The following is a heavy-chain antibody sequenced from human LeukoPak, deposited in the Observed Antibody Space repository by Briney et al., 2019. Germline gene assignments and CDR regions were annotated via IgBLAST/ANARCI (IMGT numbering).Heavy chain of an antibody. V-gene: IGHV3-9*03. J-gene: IGHJ3*01. CDR1: GFTFHDYG. Sequence: GGSLRLSCAASGFTFHDYGMHWVRQVPGKGLEWVSSISWDSGKTYYGDSVKGRFTISRDNAKNSLFLQMDSRTIEDMALYYCAKGHYRPGPLDAFGVWGQGTMVTVSS. CDR2: ISWDSGKT. D-gene: IGHD1-14*01. CDR3: AKGHYRPGPLDAFGV.